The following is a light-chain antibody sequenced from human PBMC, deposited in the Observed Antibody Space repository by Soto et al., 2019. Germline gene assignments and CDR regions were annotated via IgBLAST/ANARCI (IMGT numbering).Light chain of an antibody. V-gene: IGKV4-1*01. CDR3: QQYYSTPRT. J-gene: IGKJ1*01. Sequence: IVVTPSPHSLFVSMGERATINCKSSQTVLYSSNNKKQLAWYQQRPGQPPKLLFSWVSTRESGVPDRFSASGSGTDFTLSIGSLQAEDVAVYYCQQYYSTPRTFGQGTKVDIK. CDR1: QTVLYSSNNKKQ. CDR2: WVS.